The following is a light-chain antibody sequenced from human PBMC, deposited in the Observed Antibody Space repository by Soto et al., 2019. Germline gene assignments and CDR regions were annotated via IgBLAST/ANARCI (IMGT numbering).Light chain of an antibody. J-gene: IGKJ1*01. CDR1: HSLTRN. V-gene: IGKV3-15*01. Sequence: EIVMTQSPATLSVSPGERVTLSCRASHSLTRNLAWYQHKPGQSPRLLIYGASARATGIPARFSGGGSGAEYTLTISSLQSEDFAVYYCQQYDKWPRTFGQGTKVDIK. CDR3: QQYDKWPRT. CDR2: GAS.